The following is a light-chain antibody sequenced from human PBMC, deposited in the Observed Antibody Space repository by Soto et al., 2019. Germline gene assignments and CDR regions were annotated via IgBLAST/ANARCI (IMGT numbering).Light chain of an antibody. CDR2: GAS. CDR1: QSVSSN. V-gene: IGKV3-15*01. J-gene: IGKJ4*01. CDR3: QQHNNWLPVT. Sequence: EIVMTQSPATLSVSPGERATLSCRASQSVSSNLAWYQQKPGQAPRLLIYGASTRATGIPARCSGSGSGTEYTLIIISRQSADFVVYYYQQHNNWLPVTFGGGTKVEIK.